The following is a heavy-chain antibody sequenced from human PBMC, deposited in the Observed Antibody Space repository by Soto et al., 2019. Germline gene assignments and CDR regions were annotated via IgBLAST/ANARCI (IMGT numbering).Heavy chain of an antibody. CDR1: GGAISSYY. CDR3: AREEGITGTDDVNWFDP. D-gene: IGHD1-7*01. J-gene: IGHJ5*02. CDR2: IYTSGST. Sequence: SETLSLTCTVSGGAISSYYWSWIRQPAGKGLEWIGRIYTSGSTNYNPSLKSRVTMSVDTSKNQFSLKLSSVTDADTAVYYCAREEGITGTDDVNWFDPWGQGKMVAVSS. V-gene: IGHV4-4*07.